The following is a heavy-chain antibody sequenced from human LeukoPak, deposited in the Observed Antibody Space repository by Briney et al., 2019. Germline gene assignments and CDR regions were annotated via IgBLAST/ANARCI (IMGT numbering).Heavy chain of an antibody. CDR3: VRDRAGGNSVWFDP. Sequence: GGFLRLSCAASGFTFSSYGMDWVRQAPGKGLEWISFISSSSGTIYYTDSVKGRFTISRDNAKNSLYLQMNSLRDEDTAMYYCVRDRAGGNSVWFDPWGQGTLVTVSS. CDR1: GFTFSSYG. V-gene: IGHV3-48*02. D-gene: IGHD4-23*01. J-gene: IGHJ5*02. CDR2: ISSSSGTI.